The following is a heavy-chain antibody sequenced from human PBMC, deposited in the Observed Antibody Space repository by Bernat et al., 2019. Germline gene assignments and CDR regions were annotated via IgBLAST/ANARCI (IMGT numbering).Heavy chain of an antibody. J-gene: IGHJ4*02. CDR3: ARLGGGYCTNGVCPTDY. V-gene: IGHV3-53*02. D-gene: IGHD2-8*01. CDR1: GFTVSSNY. Sequence: EVQLVETEGGLIQPGGSLRLSCAASGFTVSSNYMSWVRQAPGKGLEWVSVIYSGGSTYYADSVKGRFTISRDNSKNTLYLQMNSLKASDTAMYYCARLGGGYCTNGVCPTDYWGQGTLVTVSS. CDR2: IYSGGST.